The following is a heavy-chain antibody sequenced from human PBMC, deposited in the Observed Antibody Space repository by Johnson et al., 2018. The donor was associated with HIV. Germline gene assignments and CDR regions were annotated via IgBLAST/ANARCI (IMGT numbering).Heavy chain of an antibody. V-gene: IGHV3-7*03. CDR1: GFTFSSYA. D-gene: IGHD1-1*01. CDR3: TTQRAFNWNDNAFDI. CDR2: IKQDGTEK. J-gene: IGHJ3*02. Sequence: VQLVESGGVVVQPGGSLRLSCAASGFTFSSYAMHWVRQAPGKGLEWVANIKQDGTEKYYVDSVKGRFTISRDNAKNSLSLQMNSLRAEDTAVYYGTTQRAFNWNDNAFDIWGQGTMVTVAS.